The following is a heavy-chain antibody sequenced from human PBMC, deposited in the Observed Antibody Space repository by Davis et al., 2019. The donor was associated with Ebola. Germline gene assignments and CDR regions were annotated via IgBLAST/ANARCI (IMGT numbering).Heavy chain of an antibody. Sequence: GGSLRLSCAASGFTFTTYGIHWVRQAPGKGLEWVALISYDGSLRHYADSVKGRFTISRDNSKNTLYLQMNSLIAEDTAVYYCAKGPQYYDILTGYYNHWGQGTLVTVSS. CDR1: GFTFTTYG. CDR2: ISYDGSLR. CDR3: AKGPQYYDILTGYYNH. J-gene: IGHJ4*02. V-gene: IGHV3-30*18. D-gene: IGHD3-9*01.